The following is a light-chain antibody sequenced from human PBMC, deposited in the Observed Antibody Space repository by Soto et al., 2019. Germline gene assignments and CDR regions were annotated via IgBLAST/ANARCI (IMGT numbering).Light chain of an antibody. CDR1: QSVLYSSNNKNY. Sequence: DIVMTQSPDYLAVSLGERATINCKSSQSVLYSSNNKNYLAWYQQRPGQPPKLLIYWASTRESGVPDRFSGGGSGKDFTLTITSLQAEDVAFYYCKNYESTPPTFGQGTKLEIK. CDR3: KNYESTPPT. J-gene: IGKJ2*01. V-gene: IGKV4-1*01. CDR2: WAS.